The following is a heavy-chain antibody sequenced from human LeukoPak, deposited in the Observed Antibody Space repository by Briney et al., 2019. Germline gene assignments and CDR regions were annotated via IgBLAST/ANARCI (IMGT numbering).Heavy chain of an antibody. CDR3: AASGGGSCSGGSCLYGLYV. CDR1: GGSISSSSYY. Sequence: SETLSLTCTVSGGSISSSSYYWGWIRQPPGKGLEWIGSIYDSGSTYYSPSRKSRILISVETSKNQCSLKVNAVTAADTAVYYCAASGGGSCSGGSCLYGLYVWGQGTTVTVSS. J-gene: IGHJ6*02. V-gene: IGHV4-39*07. CDR2: IYDSGST. D-gene: IGHD2-15*01.